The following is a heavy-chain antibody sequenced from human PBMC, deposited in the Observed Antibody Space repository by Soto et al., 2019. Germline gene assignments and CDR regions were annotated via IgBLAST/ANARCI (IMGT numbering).Heavy chain of an antibody. CDR3: AKHLSNGSPDY. Sequence: EVQLLESGGALVQPGGSLGLSCAASGLTFSGYAMSWFGQAPGKGLDGVSLISGSGGGTYYADSVKGRFTISRDNSKNTLYLQMNSLRAEDTAVFYCAKHLSNGSPDYWGQGTLVTVSS. CDR1: GLTFSGYA. J-gene: IGHJ4*02. V-gene: IGHV3-23*01. D-gene: IGHD2-15*01. CDR2: ISGSGGGT.